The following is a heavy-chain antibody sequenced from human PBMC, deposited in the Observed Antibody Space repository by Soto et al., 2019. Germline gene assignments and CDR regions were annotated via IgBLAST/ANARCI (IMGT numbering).Heavy chain of an antibody. CDR2: IRSNSDGGTT. J-gene: IGHJ3*02. CDR3: STTKAGTNTFGI. CDR1: GFTFTNAW. Sequence: EVQLVESGGGLVTPGGSLRLSCEASGFTFTNAWMNWVRQAPGQGLEWVGRIRSNSDGGTTDYAAPVKGRFSISRDESKNTLYLQMNRLKTEDTAVYYCSTTKAGTNTFGIWGQGTMVTVSS. D-gene: IGHD1-7*01. V-gene: IGHV3-15*07.